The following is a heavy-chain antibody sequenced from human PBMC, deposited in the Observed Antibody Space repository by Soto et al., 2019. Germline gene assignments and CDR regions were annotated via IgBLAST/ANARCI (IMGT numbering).Heavy chain of an antibody. D-gene: IGHD3-22*01. CDR3: ARPLLPDYYDSSVGAFDI. V-gene: IGHV5-10-1*01. CDR1: GYSFTSYW. CDR2: IDPSDSYT. Sequence: GESLKISCKGSGYSFTSYWISWVRQMPGKGLEWMGRIDPSDSYTNYSPSFQGHVTISADKSISTAHLQWSSLKASDTAMYYCARPLLPDYYDSSVGAFDIWGQGTMVTVSS. J-gene: IGHJ3*02.